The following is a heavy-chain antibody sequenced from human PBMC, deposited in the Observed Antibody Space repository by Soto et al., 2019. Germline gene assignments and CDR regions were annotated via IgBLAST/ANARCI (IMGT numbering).Heavy chain of an antibody. CDR1: GYTFTSYY. D-gene: IGHD4-4*01. Sequence: QVQLVQSGAEVKKPGASMKVSCKASGYTFTSYYMHWVRQAPGQGLEWMGIINPSGGSTSYAQKFQGRVTMTRDTSTSTVYMEQSSLRSEDTAVYYCAGLTTVTKHFDSWGQGTLVTVSS. CDR2: INPSGGST. J-gene: IGHJ4*02. V-gene: IGHV1-46*03. CDR3: AGLTTVTKHFDS.